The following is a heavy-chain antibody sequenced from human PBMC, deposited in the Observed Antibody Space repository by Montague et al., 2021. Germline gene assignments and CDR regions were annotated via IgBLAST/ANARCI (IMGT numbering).Heavy chain of an antibody. J-gene: IGHJ4*02. V-gene: IGHV4-59*03. CDR2: LYGSGDT. CDR3: ARRGRPMGLYHFDY. D-gene: IGHD5-24*01. CDR1: SGSISSFS. Sequence: SETLSLTCIVSSGSISSFSWAWIRQAPGKALEWIGHLYGSGDTYYNPSLPSRLTFSLDTSRNQFFLRLTSVTAADTAVYSCARRGRPMGLYHFDYWGQGTLVTVSS.